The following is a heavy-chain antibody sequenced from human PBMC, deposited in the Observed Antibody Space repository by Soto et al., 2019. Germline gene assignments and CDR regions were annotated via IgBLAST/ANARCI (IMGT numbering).Heavy chain of an antibody. CDR2: ISGSGGST. Sequence: GGSLRLSCAASGFTFSSYAMSWVRQAPGKGLEWVSAISGSGGSTYYADSVKGRFTISRDNSKNTLYLQMSSLRAEDTAVYYCAKDLEVATICPDYWGQGTLVTVSS. D-gene: IGHD5-12*01. J-gene: IGHJ4*02. V-gene: IGHV3-23*01. CDR3: AKDLEVATICPDY. CDR1: GFTFSSYA.